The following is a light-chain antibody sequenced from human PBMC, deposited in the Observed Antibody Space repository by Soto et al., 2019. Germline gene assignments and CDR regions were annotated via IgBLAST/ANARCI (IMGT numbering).Light chain of an antibody. V-gene: IGLV1-40*01. CDR2: GNS. J-gene: IGLJ3*02. CDR3: QSYASSLSAVV. CDR1: SYNIGADYD. Sequence: QSVLTQPHSVSGAPGQRVTISCTGSSYNIGADYDVHWYQQLPGTAPKLLIYGNSNRPSGVPDRFSGSKSGTSASLALTGLQAEYEADYYCQSYASSLSAVVFVGGTKLTVL.